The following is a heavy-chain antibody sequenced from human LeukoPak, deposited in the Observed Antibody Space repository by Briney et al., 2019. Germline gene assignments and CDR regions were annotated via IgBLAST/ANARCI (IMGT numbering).Heavy chain of an antibody. V-gene: IGHV4-34*01. CDR1: GGSFSGYY. CDR3: ARHKRYYYGSGANYYFDY. Sequence: TSETLSLTCAVYGGSFSGYYWSWIRQPPGKGLEWIGEINHSGSTNYNPSLKSRVTISVDTSKNQFSLKLSSVTAADTAVYYCARHKRYYYGSGANYYFDYWGQGTLVTVSS. CDR2: INHSGST. J-gene: IGHJ4*02. D-gene: IGHD3-10*01.